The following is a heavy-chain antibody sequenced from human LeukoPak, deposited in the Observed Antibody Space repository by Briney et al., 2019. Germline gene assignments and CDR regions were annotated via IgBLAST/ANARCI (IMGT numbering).Heavy chain of an antibody. D-gene: IGHD1-26*01. Sequence: SVKVSCKASGGTFSSYAISWVRQAPGQGLEWMGGIIPIFSTANCAQKFQGRVTITADEATSTAYMELSSLRSEDTAVYYCARVSLPSEYSGSFDYWGQGTLVTVSS. J-gene: IGHJ4*02. CDR1: GGTFSSYA. CDR3: ARVSLPSEYSGSFDY. V-gene: IGHV1-69*13. CDR2: IIPIFSTA.